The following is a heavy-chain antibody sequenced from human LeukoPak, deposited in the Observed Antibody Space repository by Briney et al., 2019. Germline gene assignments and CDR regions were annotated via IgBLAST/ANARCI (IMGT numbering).Heavy chain of an antibody. V-gene: IGHV3-74*01. Sequence: GGSLRLSCAASGFTFSSYWMHWVRQAPGKGLVWVSRINSAGSSTSYADSVKGRFTISRDNAKNTLYLQMNSLRAEDTAVYYCARDDYFYYGMDVWGQGTTVTVSS. CDR2: INSAGSST. J-gene: IGHJ6*02. CDR1: GFTFSSYW. CDR3: ARDDYFYYGMDV.